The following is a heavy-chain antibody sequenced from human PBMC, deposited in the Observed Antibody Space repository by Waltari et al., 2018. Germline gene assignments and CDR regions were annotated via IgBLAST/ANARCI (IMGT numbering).Heavy chain of an antibody. J-gene: IGHJ3*02. V-gene: IGHV1-18*01. CDR2: ISAYNGNT. CDR1: GYTFTSYG. CDR3: ARESFGRDGSNGDDAFDS. Sequence: QVQLVQSGAEVKKPGASVKVSCKASGYTFTSYGISWVRQAPGQGLEWMGWISAYNGNTNYAQKLQGRVTMTTDTSKSTAYLELRSLRSDDTAVYYCARESFGRDGSNGDDAFDSWGQGTMVTVSS. D-gene: IGHD2-8*01.